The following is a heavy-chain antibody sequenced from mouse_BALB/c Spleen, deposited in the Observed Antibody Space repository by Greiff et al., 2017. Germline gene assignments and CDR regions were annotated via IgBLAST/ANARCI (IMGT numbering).Heavy chain of an antibody. CDR1: GYSITSDYA. Sequence: EVQRVESGPGLVKPSQSLSLTCTVTGYSITSDYAWNWIRQFPGNKLEWMGYISYSGSTSYNPSLKSRISITRDTSKNQFFLQLNSVTTEDTATYYCASYQLAAWYFDVWGAGTTVTVSS. V-gene: IGHV3-2*02. J-gene: IGHJ1*01. CDR2: ISYSGST. D-gene: IGHD4-1*02. CDR3: ASYQLAAWYFDV.